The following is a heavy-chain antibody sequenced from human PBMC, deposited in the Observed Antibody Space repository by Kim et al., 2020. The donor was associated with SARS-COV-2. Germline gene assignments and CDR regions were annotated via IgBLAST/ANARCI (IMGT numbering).Heavy chain of an antibody. CDR1: GFTFSSYA. J-gene: IGHJ4*02. CDR3: AKCSGPMVRAPAGFDY. V-gene: IGHV3-23*01. CDR2: ISGSGGST. D-gene: IGHD3-10*01. Sequence: GGSLRLSCAASGFTFSSYAMSWVRQAPGKGLEWVSAISGSGGSTYYADSVKGRFTISRDNSKNTLYLQMNSLRAEDTAVYYCAKCSGPMVRAPAGFDYWGQGTLVTVSS.